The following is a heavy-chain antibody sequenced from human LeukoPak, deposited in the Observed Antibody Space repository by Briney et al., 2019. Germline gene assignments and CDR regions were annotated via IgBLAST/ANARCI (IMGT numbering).Heavy chain of an antibody. Sequence: PGRSLRLSCAASGFTFSSYGMHWVRQAPGKGLEWVAVISYDGSNKYYADSVKGRFTISRDNSKNTLYLQMNSLRAEDTAVYYCAKHLRIIAAAAMDYWGQGTLVTVSS. CDR2: ISYDGSNK. CDR1: GFTFSSYG. J-gene: IGHJ4*02. V-gene: IGHV3-30*18. D-gene: IGHD6-13*01. CDR3: AKHLRIIAAAAMDY.